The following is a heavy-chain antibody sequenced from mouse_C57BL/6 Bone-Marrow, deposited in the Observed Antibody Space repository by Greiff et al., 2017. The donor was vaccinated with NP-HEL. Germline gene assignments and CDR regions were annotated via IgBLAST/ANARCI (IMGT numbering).Heavy chain of an antibody. D-gene: IGHD1-1*01. CDR1: GFTFSDYG. Sequence: EVMLVESGGGLVQPGGSLKLSCAASGFTFSDYGMAWVRQAPRKGPEWVAFISNLAYSIYYADTVTGRFTISRENAKNTLYLEMSSLRSEDTAMYYCARLINYYGSSVFDYWGQGTTLTVSS. V-gene: IGHV5-15*04. CDR3: ARLINYYGSSVFDY. J-gene: IGHJ2*01. CDR2: ISNLAYSI.